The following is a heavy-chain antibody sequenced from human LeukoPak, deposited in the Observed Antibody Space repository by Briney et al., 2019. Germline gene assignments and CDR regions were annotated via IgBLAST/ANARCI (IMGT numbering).Heavy chain of an antibody. CDR2: MNPNSGNT. V-gene: IGHV1-8*01. D-gene: IGHD3-10*01. CDR1: GYTFTSYD. J-gene: IGHJ5*02. CDR3: ARRRPYGSGSYYNVARWFDP. Sequence: ASAKVSCKASGYTFTSYDINWVRQATGQGLEWMGWMNPNSGNTGYAQKFQGRVTMTRNTSISTAYMELSSLRSEDTAVYYCARRRPYGSGSYYNVARWFDPWGQGTLVTVSS.